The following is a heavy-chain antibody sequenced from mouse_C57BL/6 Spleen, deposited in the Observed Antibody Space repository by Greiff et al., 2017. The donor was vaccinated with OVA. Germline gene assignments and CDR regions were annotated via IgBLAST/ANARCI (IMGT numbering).Heavy chain of an antibody. CDR2: IDPSDSYT. CDR1: GYTFTSYW. J-gene: IGHJ2*01. Sequence: QVQLQQPGAELVRPGTSVKLSCKASGYTFTSYWMHWVKQRPGQGLEWIGVIDPSDSYTNYNQKFKGKATLTVDTSASTAYMQLSSLTSEDSAVDYCARGRLDYWGQGTTLTVSS. CDR3: ARGRLDY. V-gene: IGHV1-59*01.